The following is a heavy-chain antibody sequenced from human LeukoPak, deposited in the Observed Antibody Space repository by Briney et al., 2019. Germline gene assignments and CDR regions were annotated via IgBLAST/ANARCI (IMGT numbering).Heavy chain of an antibody. CDR1: GLTFSSYA. CDR3: ARDAKQLPY. D-gene: IGHD5-24*01. V-gene: IGHV3-23*01. J-gene: IGHJ4*02. CDR2: ISSSGGST. Sequence: GGSLRLACAASGLTFSSYAMSWVRQAPGKGLEWVSSISSSGGSTYYADSVKGRFTISRDTSKNTLYLQMNSLRPEDTAVYYCARDAKQLPYWGQGTLVTVSS.